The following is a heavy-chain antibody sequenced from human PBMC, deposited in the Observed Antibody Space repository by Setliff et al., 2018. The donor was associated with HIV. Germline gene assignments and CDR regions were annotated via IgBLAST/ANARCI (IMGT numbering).Heavy chain of an antibody. V-gene: IGHV4-39*01. CDR2: IYYTGST. J-gene: IGHJ4*02. CDR1: GDSISSSVYY. D-gene: IGHD1-1*01. CDR3: ARLYNRHYGDN. Sequence: SETLSLTCTVTGDSISSSVYYWGWVRQPPGKGLEWIGTIYYTGSTYYNPSLKSRVTISIDASKDQFSLKMASVTAADTAVYYCARLYNRHYGDNWGRGTLVTVSS.